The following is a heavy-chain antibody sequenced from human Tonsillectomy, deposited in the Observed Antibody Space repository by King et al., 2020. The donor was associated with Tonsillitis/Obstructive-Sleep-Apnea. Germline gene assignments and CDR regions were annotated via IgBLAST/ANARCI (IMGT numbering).Heavy chain of an antibody. CDR3: ARDGRTRKVPAATNCFDP. CDR1: GFTFSSYG. Sequence: VQLVESGGGVVQPGRSLRLSCAASGFTFSSYGMHWVRQAPGKGLEWVAVIWYDGSNKYYADSLKGRFTISSDNSKNTLYLQMNSLRAEDTAVYYCARDGRTRKVPAATNCFDPWGQGTLVTVSS. D-gene: IGHD2-2*01. CDR2: IWYDGSNK. J-gene: IGHJ5*02. V-gene: IGHV3-33*01.